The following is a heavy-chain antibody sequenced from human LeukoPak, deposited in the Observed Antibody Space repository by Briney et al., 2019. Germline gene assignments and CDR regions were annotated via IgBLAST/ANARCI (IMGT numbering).Heavy chain of an antibody. CDR3: AKSGLNRFDY. CDR2: ISGRDGGT. CDR1: GFTFNTYA. Sequence: RAGGSLRLSCAASGFTFNTYAMSWVRQAPGKGLEWVSGISGRDGGTYYADSVKGRFTISRDNSKNTLYLQMNSLRAEDTAVYYCAKSGLNRFDYWGQGTLVTVSS. V-gene: IGHV3-23*01. D-gene: IGHD2-15*01. J-gene: IGHJ4*02.